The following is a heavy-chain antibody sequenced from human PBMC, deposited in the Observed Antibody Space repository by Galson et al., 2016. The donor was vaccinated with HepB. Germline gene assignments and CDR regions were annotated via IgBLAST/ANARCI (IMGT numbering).Heavy chain of an antibody. CDR1: EYSFRSYS. D-gene: IGHD5-18*01. CDR2: ITASGTT. Sequence: SLRLSCAASEYSFRSYSMSWVRQAPGKGLEWISYITASGTTYYADSVEGRFTISRDNAKDPLYLQMNSLRVEDTAVFFCARDGGKSNGFPFDLWGRGTLVTVSS. CDR3: ARDGGKSNGFPFDL. V-gene: IGHV3-48*01. J-gene: IGHJ5*02.